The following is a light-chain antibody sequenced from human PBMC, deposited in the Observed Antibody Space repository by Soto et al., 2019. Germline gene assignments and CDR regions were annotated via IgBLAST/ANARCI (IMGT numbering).Light chain of an antibody. J-gene: IGLJ3*02. Sequence: QSALTQPRSVSGSPGQSVTISCTGTSSDVDGYNYVSWYQQHPGKAPKLMIYDVNKRPSGVPYRFFGSKSGNTASLTISGLQAADEADYYCCSYAGSYIFGVFGGGTKVTVL. CDR3: CSYAGSYIFGV. V-gene: IGLV2-11*01. CDR2: DVN. CDR1: SSDVDGYNY.